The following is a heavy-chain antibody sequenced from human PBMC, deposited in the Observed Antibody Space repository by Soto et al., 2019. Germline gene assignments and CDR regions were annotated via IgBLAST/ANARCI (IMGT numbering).Heavy chain of an antibody. J-gene: IGHJ5*02. D-gene: IGHD2-2*01. CDR1: GGSIRSGGYS. Sequence: SETLSLTCAVSGGSIRSGGYSWSWIRQPPGKGLEWIGYIYHSGSTYYNPSLKSRVTISVDRSKNKFSLKLSSVTAADTAVYYCARVPDRWGQGTLVTVS. CDR3: ARVPDR. CDR2: IYHSGST. V-gene: IGHV4-30-2*01.